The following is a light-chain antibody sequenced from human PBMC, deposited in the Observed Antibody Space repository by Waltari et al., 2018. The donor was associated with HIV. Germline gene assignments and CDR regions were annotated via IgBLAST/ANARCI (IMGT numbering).Light chain of an antibody. Sequence: QSVLTQPPSVSGAPGQKVTISCSGRSFKLGKTYVSWYKQLPGIAPKLLIYENNKRPSGIPDRFSGSKSGTSATLGITGLQTGDDADYYCGTWDTSLGGFWVFGGGTKVTVL. CDR2: ENN. CDR1: SFKLGKTY. CDR3: GTWDTSLGGFWV. V-gene: IGLV1-51*02. J-gene: IGLJ3*02.